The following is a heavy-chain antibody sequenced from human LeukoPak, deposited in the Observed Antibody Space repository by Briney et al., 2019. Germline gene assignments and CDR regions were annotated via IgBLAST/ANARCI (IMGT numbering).Heavy chain of an antibody. Sequence: GESLKISCKGSGNSFTSYWIGWVRQMPVKGLEWMGIIYPDDSDIRYSPSFRGQVTISADKSISTAYMQWSSLKASDTAIYYCARRIAGAATDYWGQGTLVTVSS. CDR1: GNSFTSYW. V-gene: IGHV5-51*01. D-gene: IGHD6-13*01. J-gene: IGHJ4*02. CDR3: ARRIAGAATDY. CDR2: IYPDDSDI.